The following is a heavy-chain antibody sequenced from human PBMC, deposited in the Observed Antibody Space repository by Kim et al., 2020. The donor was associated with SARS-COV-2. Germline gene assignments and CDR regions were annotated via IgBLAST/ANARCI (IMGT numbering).Heavy chain of an antibody. Sequence: ASVKVSCKASGYTFTSYAMHWVRQAPGQRLEWMGWINAGNGNTKYSQKFQGRVTITRDTSASTAYMELSSLRSEDTAVYYCARSMYGSGSYYPNSNWFDPWGQGTLVTVSS. J-gene: IGHJ5*02. V-gene: IGHV1-3*01. CDR3: ARSMYGSGSYYPNSNWFDP. CDR2: INAGNGNT. CDR1: GYTFTSYA. D-gene: IGHD3-10*01.